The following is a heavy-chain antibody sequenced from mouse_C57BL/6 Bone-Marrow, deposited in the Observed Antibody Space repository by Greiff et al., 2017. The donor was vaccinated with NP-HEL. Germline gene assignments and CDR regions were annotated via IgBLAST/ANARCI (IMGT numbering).Heavy chain of an antibody. J-gene: IGHJ3*01. CDR1: YTFTDYYM. CDR2: YPGSGNTY. V-gene: IGHV1-83*01. CDR3: RPNYSKSPGFAY. D-gene: IGHD2-5*01. Sequence: VQLKQSGPELVKPGASVKMSCKASGYTFTDYYMHWVKQKPGKGLEWIGEIYPGSGNTYYNEKFKGKATLTADTSSSTAYMQLSSLTSEDSAVYVCARPNYSKSPGFAYWGQGTLVTVSA.